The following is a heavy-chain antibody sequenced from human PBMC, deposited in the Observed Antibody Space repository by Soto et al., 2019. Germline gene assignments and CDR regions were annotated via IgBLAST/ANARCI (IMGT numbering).Heavy chain of an antibody. J-gene: IGHJ4*02. V-gene: IGHV3-23*01. D-gene: IGHD3-9*01. CDR3: AKTIFGSFWAGDY. Sequence: PGGSLRLSCVASGFTFNTFAISWVRQAPGKGLELVSGIGGSGASTFYADSVKGRFTISRDNSKNTLYLQMNSLRDEDTAVYYCAKTIFGSFWAGDYWGQGTLVTVSS. CDR1: GFTFNTFA. CDR2: IGGSGAST.